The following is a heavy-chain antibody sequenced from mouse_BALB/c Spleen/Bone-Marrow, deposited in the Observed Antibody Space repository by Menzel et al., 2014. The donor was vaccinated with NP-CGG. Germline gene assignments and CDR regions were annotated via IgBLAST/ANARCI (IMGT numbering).Heavy chain of an antibody. J-gene: IGHJ4*01. CDR1: GFNIKDNY. CDR2: INPANGNT. D-gene: IGHD4-1*01. Sequence: VHVKQSGAELVKPGASVKLSCTASGFNIKDNYMHWVKQRPEQGLERIGRINPANGNTKYDPKFQGKATITADTSSNTAYLQLSSLTSEDTTGYYCARWEYYAMDYWGQGTSVTVSS. CDR3: ARWEYYAMDY. V-gene: IGHV14-3*02.